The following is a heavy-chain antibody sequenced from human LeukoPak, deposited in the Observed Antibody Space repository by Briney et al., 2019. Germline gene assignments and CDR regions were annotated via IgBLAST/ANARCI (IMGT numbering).Heavy chain of an antibody. Sequence: GGSLRLSCAASGFTFSSYWMSWVRQAPGKGLEWVANIKQDGSEKYYVDSVKGRFTISRDNAKNSLYLQMNSLRAEDTAVYYCAGDVAARLHAFDIWGQGTMVTVSS. D-gene: IGHD6-6*01. J-gene: IGHJ3*02. CDR2: IKQDGSEK. CDR1: GFTFSSYW. V-gene: IGHV3-7*01. CDR3: AGDVAARLHAFDI.